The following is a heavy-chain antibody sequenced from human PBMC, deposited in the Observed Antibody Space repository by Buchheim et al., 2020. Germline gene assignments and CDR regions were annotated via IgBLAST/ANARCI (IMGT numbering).Heavy chain of an antibody. CDR2: IWYDGSNK. J-gene: IGHJ4*02. CDR3: ARGGSGTAFDY. D-gene: IGHD3-10*01. Sequence: QVQLVESGGGVVQPGRSLRLSCAASGFTFSSYGMHWVRQAPGKGLEWVAVIWYDGSNKYYADSVKGRFTISRDNSKNTLYLQMNSLRDEDTAGYYCARGGSGTAFDYWGQGTL. CDR1: GFTFSSYG. V-gene: IGHV3-33*01.